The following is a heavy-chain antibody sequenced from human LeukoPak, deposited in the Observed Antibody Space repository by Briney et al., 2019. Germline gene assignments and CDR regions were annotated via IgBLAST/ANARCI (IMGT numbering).Heavy chain of an antibody. Sequence: PSETLSLTCTVSGGSISSSSYYWGWIRQPPGKGLEWFGSIYYSGSTYYNPSLKSRVTISVDTSKNQFSLKLSSVTAPDTAVYYCARHIDYDILTGYSDYGMDVWGQGTTVTVSS. V-gene: IGHV4-39*01. CDR2: IYYSGST. D-gene: IGHD3-9*01. CDR3: ARHIDYDILTGYSDYGMDV. CDR1: GGSISSSSYY. J-gene: IGHJ6*02.